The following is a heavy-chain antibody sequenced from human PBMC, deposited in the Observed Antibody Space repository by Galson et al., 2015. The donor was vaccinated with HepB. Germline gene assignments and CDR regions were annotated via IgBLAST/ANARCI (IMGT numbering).Heavy chain of an antibody. CDR1: GLSFSNHW. CDR3: ARGDHYDSHTLSSDI. V-gene: IGHV3-23*01. CDR2: ISASGGT. D-gene: IGHD3-22*01. Sequence: SLRLSCAASGLSFSNHWMHWVRQAPGTGLDWVSGISASGGTYYAGSVRGRLTISRDNSTNTLYLQMNSLRAEDTAVYYCARGDHYDSHTLSSDIWGQGTLVTVSS. J-gene: IGHJ3*02.